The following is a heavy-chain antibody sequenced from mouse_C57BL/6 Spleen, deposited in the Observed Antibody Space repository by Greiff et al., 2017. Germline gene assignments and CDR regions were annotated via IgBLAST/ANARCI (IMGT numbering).Heavy chain of an antibody. Sequence: EVKLLESGAELVKPGASVKLSCTASGFNIKDYYMHWVKQRTEQGLEWIGRIDPEDGETKYAPKFQGKATITADTSSNTAYLQLSSLTSEDTAVYYCARGATDFWYFDVWGTGTTVTVSS. J-gene: IGHJ1*03. CDR2: IDPEDGET. CDR1: GFNIKDYY. D-gene: IGHD3-1*01. CDR3: ARGATDFWYFDV. V-gene: IGHV14-2*01.